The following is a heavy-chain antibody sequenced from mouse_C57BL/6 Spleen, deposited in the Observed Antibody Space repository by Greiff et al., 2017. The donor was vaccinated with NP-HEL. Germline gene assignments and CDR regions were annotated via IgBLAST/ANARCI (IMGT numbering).Heavy chain of an antibody. J-gene: IGHJ2*01. Sequence: QVQLQQPGAELVKPGASVKLSCKASGYTFTSYWMQWVKQRPGQGLEWIGEIDPSDSYTNYNQKFKGKATLTVDTSSSTAYMQLSSLTSEDSAVYYCARWGGSSHFDYWGQGTTLTVSS. CDR2: IDPSDSYT. CDR1: GYTFTSYW. D-gene: IGHD1-1*01. CDR3: ARWGGSSHFDY. V-gene: IGHV1-50*01.